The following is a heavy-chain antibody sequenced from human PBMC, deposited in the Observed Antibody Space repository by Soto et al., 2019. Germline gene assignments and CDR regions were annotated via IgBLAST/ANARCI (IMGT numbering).Heavy chain of an antibody. D-gene: IGHD2-15*01. Sequence: GGSLRLSCAASGFTVSSNYMSWVRQAPGKGLEWVSVIYSGGSTYYADSVKGRFTISRDNSKNTLYLQMNSLRAEDTAVYYCARSYCSGGSCYSSPYYFDYWGQGTLVTVSS. V-gene: IGHV3-53*01. CDR2: IYSGGST. CDR1: GFTVSSNY. J-gene: IGHJ4*02. CDR3: ARSYCSGGSCYSSPYYFDY.